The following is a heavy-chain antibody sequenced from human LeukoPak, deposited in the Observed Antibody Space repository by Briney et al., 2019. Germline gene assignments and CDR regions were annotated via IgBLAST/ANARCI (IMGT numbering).Heavy chain of an antibody. J-gene: IGHJ4*02. CDR1: GFTFTGYA. V-gene: IGHV3-30*04. Sequence: GGSLRLSCAASGFTFTGYAMHWVRQAPGKGLEWVAVISYDGSNKYYADSVKGRFTISRDNPKNTLYLQMSSLRAEDTAVYYCATDYGKDPLHFDYWGQGTLVTVSS. CDR2: ISYDGSNK. CDR3: ATDYGKDPLHFDY. D-gene: IGHD3-16*01.